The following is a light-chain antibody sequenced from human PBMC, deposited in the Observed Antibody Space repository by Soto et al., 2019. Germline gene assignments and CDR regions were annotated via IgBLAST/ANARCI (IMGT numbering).Light chain of an antibody. CDR2: DAS. CDR1: QSVRSY. CDR3: QQRSDWPLT. J-gene: IGKJ4*01. V-gene: IGKV3-11*01. Sequence: EIVLTQSPVTLSLSPGESATLSCRTSQSVRSYLAWYQQKPGQAPRLLMYDASNRATGIPARFRGSGSGTDFTLTIRSLEPEDFAVYYCQQRSDWPLTFGGGTKVEIK.